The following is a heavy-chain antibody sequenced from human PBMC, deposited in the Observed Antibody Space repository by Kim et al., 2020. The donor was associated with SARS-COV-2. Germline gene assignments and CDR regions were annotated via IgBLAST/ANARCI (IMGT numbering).Heavy chain of an antibody. CDR3: SRESGWYARRPDVYF. CDR2: IRSKAYGGTE. CDR1: GFIFADYA. V-gene: IGHV3-49*03. J-gene: IGHJ4*01. Sequence: GGSLRLSCTTSGFIFADYAMSWFRQAPGKGLEWVGIIRSKAYGGTEEYAATVRGSVTISRDDYKRIPYLHMDSLKTKDTDDYSSSRESGWYARRPDVYF. D-gene: IGHD6-13*01.